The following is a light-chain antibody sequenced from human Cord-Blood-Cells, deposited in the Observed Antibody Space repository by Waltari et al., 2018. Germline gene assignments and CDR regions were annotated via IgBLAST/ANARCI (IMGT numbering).Light chain of an antibody. Sequence: SYVLTPPPSVSVAPGKTARITWWGNNCGSNSVPWYQQKPGQAPVPVIYYDSDRPSGIPERFSGSNSGNTATLTISRVEAGDEADYYCQVWDSSSDHWVFGGGTKLTVL. V-gene: IGLV3-21*04. CDR3: QVWDSSSDHWV. CDR1: NCGSNS. CDR2: YDS. J-gene: IGLJ3*02.